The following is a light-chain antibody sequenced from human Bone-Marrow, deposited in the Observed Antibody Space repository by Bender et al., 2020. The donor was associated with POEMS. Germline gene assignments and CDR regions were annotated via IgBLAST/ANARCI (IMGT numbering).Light chain of an antibody. J-gene: IGLJ1*01. V-gene: IGLV3-21*02. CDR2: DDS. CDR1: ALPKQY. Sequence: SYELTQPPSVSVSPGQTARITCSGDALPKQYAYWYQQRPGQAPVLVVYDDSDRPSGIPERFSGSNSGNTATLTISRVEAGDEADYYCQVWDTGSDHYVFGTGTEVTVL. CDR3: QVWDTGSDHYV.